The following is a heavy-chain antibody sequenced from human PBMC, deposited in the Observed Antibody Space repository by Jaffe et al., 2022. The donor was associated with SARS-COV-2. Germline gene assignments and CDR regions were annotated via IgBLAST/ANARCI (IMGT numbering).Heavy chain of an antibody. CDR2: ISSSSSYI. CDR1: GFTFSSYS. CDR3: ARVPILQLWSDYYYYGMDV. V-gene: IGHV3-21*01. J-gene: IGHJ6*02. Sequence: EVQLVESGGGLVKPGGSLRLSCAASGFTFSSYSMNWVRQAPGKGLEWVSSISSSSSYIYYADSVKGRFTISRDNAKNSLYLQMNSLRAEDTAVYYCARVPILQLWSDYYYYGMDVWGQGTTVTVSS. D-gene: IGHD5-18*01.